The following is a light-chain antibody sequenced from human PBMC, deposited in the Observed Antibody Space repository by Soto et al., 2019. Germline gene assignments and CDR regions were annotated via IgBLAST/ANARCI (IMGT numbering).Light chain of an antibody. CDR3: SSYTNSGTLYV. CDR1: SSDVGGYNY. Sequence: QSALTQPASVSGSPGQSITISCTGTSSDVGGYNYVSWYQQHPGKAPKLMIYDVSNRPSGVCNRCSGSKSGNTASLTISGLQAEDEADYHCSSYTNSGTLYVFGTGTKLTVL. J-gene: IGLJ1*01. CDR2: DVS. V-gene: IGLV2-14*01.